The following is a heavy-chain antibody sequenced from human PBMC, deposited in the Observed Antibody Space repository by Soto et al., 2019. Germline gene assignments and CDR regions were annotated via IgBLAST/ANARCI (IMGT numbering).Heavy chain of an antibody. D-gene: IGHD2-2*01. V-gene: IGHV4-59*01. CDR2: IFHSGTT. J-gene: IGHJ4*02. CDR3: ARGGNRYSTTSSGGGGFDY. CDR1: GASISSSY. Sequence: PSETLSLTCTVSGASISSSYWSWIRQSPGKGLEWIGYIFHSGTTNYNPSLKSRVTISVDTSKTQFSLNLSYLTTAATAVYFCARGGNRYSTTSSGGGGFDYWGQGTLVTVSS.